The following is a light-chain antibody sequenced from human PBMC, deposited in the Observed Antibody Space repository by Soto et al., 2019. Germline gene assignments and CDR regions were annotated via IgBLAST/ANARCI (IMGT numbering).Light chain of an antibody. CDR3: QRSYKTPRFT. J-gene: IGKJ3*01. CDR2: DAS. CDR1: QSINIW. Sequence: DIQMTQSPSTLSASVGDRVTITCRASQSINIWLAWYQQKPGKAPKLLIYDASSLQSGVPSRFSGSGSGTDFTLTISSLQPEDFATYYCQRSYKTPRFTFGPGTKVDIK. V-gene: IGKV1-39*01.